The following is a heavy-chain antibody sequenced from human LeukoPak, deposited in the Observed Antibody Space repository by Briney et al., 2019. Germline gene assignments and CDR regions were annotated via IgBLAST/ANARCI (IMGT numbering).Heavy chain of an antibody. CDR1: GYSFTSYW. V-gene: IGHV5-51*01. J-gene: IGHJ3*02. Sequence: GESLKISCKGSGYSFTSYWNGWVRQMPGKGLEWMGIIYPGDSDTRYSPSFQGQVTISADKSISTAYLQWSSLKASDTAMYYCARAPHYYGSGSYYNEGAFDIWGQGTMVTVSS. CDR3: ARAPHYYGSGSYYNEGAFDI. CDR2: IYPGDSDT. D-gene: IGHD3-10*01.